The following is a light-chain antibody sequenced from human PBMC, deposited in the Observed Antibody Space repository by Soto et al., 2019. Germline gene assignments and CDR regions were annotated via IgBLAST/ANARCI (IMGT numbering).Light chain of an antibody. CDR1: QSVSSY. Sequence: EIVLTQSPATLSLSPGERATLSCRASQSVSSYLAWYQQKPGQAPRLLIYDASNRATGIPARFSGSGSGTDFTLTISSLEPEDCAVYYCQQRTFGTGTKVDIK. CDR2: DAS. J-gene: IGKJ3*01. CDR3: QQRT. V-gene: IGKV3-11*01.